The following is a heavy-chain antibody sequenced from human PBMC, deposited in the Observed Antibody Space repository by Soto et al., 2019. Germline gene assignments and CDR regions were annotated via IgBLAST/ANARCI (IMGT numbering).Heavy chain of an antibody. V-gene: IGHV3-23*01. CDR3: AKDLDGPGY. J-gene: IGHJ4*02. CDR1: GFTFSSYA. CDR2: VSGSGGST. Sequence: PGGSLRLSCAASGFTFSSYAMSWFRQAPGKGLEWVSAVSGSGGSTYYADSVKGRFTISRDNAKNTLYLQMNSLRAEDTAVYYCAKDLDGPGYCGQGTLVTVSS.